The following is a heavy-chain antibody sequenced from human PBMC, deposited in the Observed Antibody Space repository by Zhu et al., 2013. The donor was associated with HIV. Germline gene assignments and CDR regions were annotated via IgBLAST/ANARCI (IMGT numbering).Heavy chain of an antibody. Sequence: QVQLVQSGAEVKKPGASVKVSCKASGYTFTSYYMHWVRQAPGQGLEWMGIINPSGGSTSYAQKFQGRVTMTRDTSTSTVYMELSSLRSEDTAVYYCAGGFWSGQYYYYGMDVWGQGTTVTVSS. J-gene: IGHJ6*02. D-gene: IGHD3-3*01. CDR1: GYTFTSYY. V-gene: IGHV1-46*01. CDR2: INPSGGST. CDR3: AGGFWSGQYYYYGMDV.